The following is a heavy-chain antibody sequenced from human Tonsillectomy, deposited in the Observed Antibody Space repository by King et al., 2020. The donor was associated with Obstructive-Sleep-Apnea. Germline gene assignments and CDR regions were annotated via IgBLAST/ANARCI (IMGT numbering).Heavy chain of an antibody. J-gene: IGHJ6*02. D-gene: IGHD3-3*01. Sequence: VQLQESGPGLVKPSGTLSLTCAVTGGSISSSNWWSWVRQPPGKGLEWIGEIYHGGSTNYHPSLKSRGTISVDKTKNQFSLILNSVTAADTAVYYCARDLRFRGGMDVWVQGTTVLVSS. CDR2: IYHGGST. CDR1: GGSISSSNW. CDR3: ARDLRFRGGMDV. V-gene: IGHV4-4*02.